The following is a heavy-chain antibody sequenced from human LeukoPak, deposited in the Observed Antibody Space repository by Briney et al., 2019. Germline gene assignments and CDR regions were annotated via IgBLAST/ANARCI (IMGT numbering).Heavy chain of an antibody. J-gene: IGHJ4*02. CDR2: ISGSSSYI. CDR1: GFTFSSYS. V-gene: IGHV3-21*01. D-gene: IGHD5-18*01. CDR3: ARDPGTAMGRALDY. Sequence: PGGSLRLSCAASGFTFSSYSLNWVRQAPGKGLEWVSSISGSSSYIYYADSVKGRFTISRDNAKNSLYLQMNSLRAEDTAVYYCARDPGTAMGRALDYWGQGTLVTVSS.